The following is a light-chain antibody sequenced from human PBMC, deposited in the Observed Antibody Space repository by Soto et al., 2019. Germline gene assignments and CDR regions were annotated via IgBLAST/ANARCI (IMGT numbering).Light chain of an antibody. CDR2: EVS. Sequence: QSVLPQPPSASGSPGQSVTISCTGTSSDVGGYNYVSWYQQHPGKAPKLMIYEVSKRPSGVPDRFAGSKSGNTASLTVSGLQAEDEADYYCNSYAGSNNWVFGGGTKLTVL. V-gene: IGLV2-8*01. J-gene: IGLJ3*02. CDR1: SSDVGGYNY. CDR3: NSYAGSNNWV.